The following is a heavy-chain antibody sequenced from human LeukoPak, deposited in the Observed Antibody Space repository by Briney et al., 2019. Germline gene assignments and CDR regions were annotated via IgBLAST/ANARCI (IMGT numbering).Heavy chain of an antibody. CDR3: ARSLLLEYSSRGKLFGP. V-gene: IGHV4-31*03. D-gene: IGHD6-13*01. CDR2: IYYSGST. Sequence: SETLSLTCTVSGGSISSGGYYWSWIRQHPGKGLEWIGYIYYSGSTYYNPSLKSRVTISVDTSKNQFSLKLSSVTAADTAVYYCARSLLLEYSSRGKLFGPWGQGTLVTVSS. J-gene: IGHJ5*02. CDR1: GGSISSGGYY.